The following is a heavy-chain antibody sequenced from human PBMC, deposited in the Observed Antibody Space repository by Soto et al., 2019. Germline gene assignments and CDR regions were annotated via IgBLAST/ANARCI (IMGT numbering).Heavy chain of an antibody. CDR3: ARGGGADGSGSYYSYYFDY. V-gene: IGHV4-30-2*01. CDR1: GGSISSGGYS. CDR2: TYHSGSP. Sequence: KTSETLSLTCPLSGGSISSGGYSWSWILQPPGKGLEWTGHTYHSGSPYYNPSLKSRVTISVDRSKNQFSLKLSSVTAADTAVYYYARGGGADGSGSYYSYYFDYWGEGTLVTVSS. J-gene: IGHJ4*02. D-gene: IGHD3-10*01.